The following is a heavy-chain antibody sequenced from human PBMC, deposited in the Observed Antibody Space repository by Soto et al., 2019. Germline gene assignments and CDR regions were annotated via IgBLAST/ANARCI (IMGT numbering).Heavy chain of an antibody. V-gene: IGHV3-11*01. CDR3: ARERDDSGGYYSEVDY. Sequence: QVQLVESGGGLVKPGGSLRLSYAASGFTFTDYYMSWIRQAPGRGLEWVSYISTSGRTIFYGDSVKGRFTISRDNVKNSVFLQMNSLRAEDTAVYYCARERDDSGGYYSEVDYWGQGTLVTVSS. CDR1: GFTFTDYY. D-gene: IGHD3-22*01. J-gene: IGHJ4*02. CDR2: ISTSGRTI.